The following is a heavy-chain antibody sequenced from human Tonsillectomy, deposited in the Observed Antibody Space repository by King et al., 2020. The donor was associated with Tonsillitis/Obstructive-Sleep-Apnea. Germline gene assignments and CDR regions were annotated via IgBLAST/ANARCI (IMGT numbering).Heavy chain of an antibody. CDR3: ARGGYCSGGSCYSPGYFDY. V-gene: IGHV1-69*01. CDR2: IIPIFVTA. J-gene: IGHJ4*02. CDR1: GGTFSSYA. Sequence: QLVQSGAEVKKPGSSVKVSCKASGGTFSSYAISWVRQAPGQGLEWMGGIIPIFVTANYAQKFQGRVTITAAESTSTAYMELSSLRSEDTAVYYCARGGYCSGGSCYSPGYFDYWGQGTLVTVSS. D-gene: IGHD2-15*01.